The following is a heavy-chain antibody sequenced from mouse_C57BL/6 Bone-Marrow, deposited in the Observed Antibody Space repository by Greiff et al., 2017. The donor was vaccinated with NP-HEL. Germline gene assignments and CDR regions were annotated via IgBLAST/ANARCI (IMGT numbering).Heavy chain of an antibody. CDR2: IYPRSGNT. Sequence: VKLQQSGAELARPGASVKLSCKASGYTFTSYGISWVKQRTGQGLEWIGEIYPRSGNTYYDEKFKGKATLTADKSSSTAYMELRSLTSEDSAVYFCARQIPWLGSFAYWGQGTLVTVSA. V-gene: IGHV1-81*01. J-gene: IGHJ3*01. CDR3: ARQIPWLGSFAY. D-gene: IGHD3-1*01. CDR1: GYTFTSYG.